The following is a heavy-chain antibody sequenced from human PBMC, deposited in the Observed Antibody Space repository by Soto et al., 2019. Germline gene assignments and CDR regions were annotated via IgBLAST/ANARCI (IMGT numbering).Heavy chain of an antibody. V-gene: IGHV3-30-3*01. J-gene: IGHJ6*02. Sequence: SLRLSCAASGFTFSSYAMHWVRQAPGKGLEWVAVISYDGSNKYYADSVKGRFTISRDNSKNTLYLQMNSLRAEDTAVYYCASGDLRVVRGVIPYYYYYGMDVWGQGTTVTVSS. D-gene: IGHD3-10*01. CDR2: ISYDGSNK. CDR1: GFTFSSYA. CDR3: ASGDLRVVRGVIPYYYYYGMDV.